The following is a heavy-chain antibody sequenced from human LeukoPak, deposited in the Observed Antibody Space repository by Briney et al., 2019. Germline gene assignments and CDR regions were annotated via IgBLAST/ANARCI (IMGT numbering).Heavy chain of an antibody. V-gene: IGHV1-24*01. CDR2: FDPEDGET. Sequence: ASVKVSCKVSGYTLTELSMHWVRQAPGKGLEWMGGFDPEDGETIYAQKFQGRVTMTEDTSTDIAYMELSSLRSEDTAVYYCATGYLGYYYDSSGLTWGQGTLVTVSS. D-gene: IGHD3-22*01. CDR3: ATGYLGYYYDSSGLT. J-gene: IGHJ5*02. CDR1: GYTLTELS.